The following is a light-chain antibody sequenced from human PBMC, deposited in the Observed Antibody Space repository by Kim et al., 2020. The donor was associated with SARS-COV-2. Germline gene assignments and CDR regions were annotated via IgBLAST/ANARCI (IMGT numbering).Light chain of an antibody. CDR2: DVS. CDR1: NSDVGGYNH. CDR3: TAFTANSTCV. J-gene: IGLJ3*02. Sequence: QSALTQPASVSGSPGQSITISCTGTNSDVGGYNHVSWYQQPPGKAPKLIIYDVSKRPSGVSSRFSGSKSGNTASLTISGLQAEDEAHYSCTAFTANSTCVFGGGTQLTVL. V-gene: IGLV2-14*01.